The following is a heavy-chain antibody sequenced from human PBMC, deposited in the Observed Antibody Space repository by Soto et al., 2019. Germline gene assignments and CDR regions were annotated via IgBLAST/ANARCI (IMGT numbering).Heavy chain of an antibody. V-gene: IGHV3-23*01. CDR2: ITGSGGGT. J-gene: IGHJ4*02. Sequence: EVQLLESGGGLVQPGGSLRLSWAASGFTFSNYAMTWVRQAPGKGLEWVSVITGSGGGTYFVDSVKGRFTISRDNSKNPVYLQMNSLRAEDTAVYYCAKRPLTAAGFDYWGQGTLVTVSS. CDR3: AKRPLTAAGFDY. D-gene: IGHD6-13*01. CDR1: GFTFSNYA.